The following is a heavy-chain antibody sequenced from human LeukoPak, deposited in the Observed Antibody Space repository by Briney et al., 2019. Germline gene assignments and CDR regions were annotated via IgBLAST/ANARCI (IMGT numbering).Heavy chain of an antibody. CDR2: TTTSGTYQ. CDR3: ARDRDEYNNSEDAFDI. V-gene: IGHV3-21*01. CDR1: GFTFSSYS. Sequence: PGGSLRLSCAASGFTFSSYSMNWVRQAPGKGLEWVASTTTSGTYQYYADSLKGRFTISRDNAKNSLYLQMNSLRAEDTAIYYCARDRDEYNNSEDAFDIWGQGTKVTVSS. D-gene: IGHD1-14*01. J-gene: IGHJ3*02.